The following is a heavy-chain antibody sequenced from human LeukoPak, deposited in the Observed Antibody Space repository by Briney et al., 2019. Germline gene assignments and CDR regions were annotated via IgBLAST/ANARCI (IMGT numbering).Heavy chain of an antibody. D-gene: IGHD2-2*01. CDR1: GYTFTSYG. J-gene: IGHJ4*02. CDR3: ARSEGIVVVPAAGTFDY. V-gene: IGHV1-18*01. Sequence: ASVKVSCKASGYTFTSYGISWVRRAPGQGLEWMGWISAYNGNTNYAQKLQGRVTMTTDTSTSTAYMELRSLRSDDTAVYYCARSEGIVVVPAAGTFDYWGQGTLVTVSS. CDR2: ISAYNGNT.